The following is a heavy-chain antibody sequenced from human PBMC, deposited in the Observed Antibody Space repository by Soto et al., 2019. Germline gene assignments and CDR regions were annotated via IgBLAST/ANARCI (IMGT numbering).Heavy chain of an antibody. CDR2: MNPNSGNT. CDR3: ARVRFLEWFRYVDI. CDR1: GYTFTSYD. V-gene: IGHV1-8*01. D-gene: IGHD3-3*01. J-gene: IGHJ3*02. Sequence: ASVKVSCKASGYTFTSYDINWVRQATGQGLEWMGWMNPNSGNTGYAQKFQGRVTMTRNTSISTAYMELSSLRSEDTAVYYCARVRFLEWFRYVDIWGQGTMVTVSS.